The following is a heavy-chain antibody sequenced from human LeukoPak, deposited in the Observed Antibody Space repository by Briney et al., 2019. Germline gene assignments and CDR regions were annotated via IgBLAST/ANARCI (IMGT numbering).Heavy chain of an antibody. J-gene: IGHJ4*02. D-gene: IGHD2/OR15-2a*01. CDR2: ISGSGGST. CDR3: ARAGNTRFDY. Sequence: GGSLRLSCAASGFTFSSYAMSWVRQAPGKGLEWVSLISGSGGSTNYADSVKGRFTISRDNSKNTLYLQMNSLRAEDTAVYYCARAGNTRFDYWGQGTLVTVSS. V-gene: IGHV3-23*01. CDR1: GFTFSSYA.